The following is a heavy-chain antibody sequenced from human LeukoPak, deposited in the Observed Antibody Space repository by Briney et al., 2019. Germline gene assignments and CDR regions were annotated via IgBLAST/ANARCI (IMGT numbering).Heavy chain of an antibody. J-gene: IGHJ2*01. CDR2: MNPNSGNT. Sequence: ASVKVSCKASGYTFTSYDINWVRQATGQGLEWMGWMNPNSGNTGYAQKFQGRVTMTRNTSISTAYMELSSLRSEGTAVYYCARGQEYSSSWYADWYFDLWGRGTLVTVSS. D-gene: IGHD6-13*01. V-gene: IGHV1-8*01. CDR1: GYTFTSYD. CDR3: ARGQEYSSSWYADWYFDL.